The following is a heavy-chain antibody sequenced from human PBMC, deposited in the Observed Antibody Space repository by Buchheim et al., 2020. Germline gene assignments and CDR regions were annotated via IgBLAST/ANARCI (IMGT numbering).Heavy chain of an antibody. D-gene: IGHD3-22*01. J-gene: IGHJ4*02. V-gene: IGHV3-23*01. CDR2: ISGDGGST. CDR1: GFTFSSYA. CDR3: AKRGTSAYYYPFDY. Sequence: EVQLLESGGGLVQPGGSLRLSCAASGFTFSSYAMSWVRQAPGKGLEWVSGISGDGGSTYYADSVKGRFTIPRDNSKNTLYLQMSSLSAEDTAIYYCAKRGTSAYYYPFDYWGQGAL.